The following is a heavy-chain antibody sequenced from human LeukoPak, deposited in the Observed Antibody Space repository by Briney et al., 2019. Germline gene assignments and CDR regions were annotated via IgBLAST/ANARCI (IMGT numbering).Heavy chain of an antibody. Sequence: ASVKVSCKASGYTFTGYYMRWVRQAPGQGLEWMGWINPNSGGTNYAQKFKGRVTMTRDTSISTAYMELTRLTSDDTAVYYCARDRTGESDFDYWGQGTLVTVSS. V-gene: IGHV1-2*02. CDR1: GYTFTGYY. J-gene: IGHJ4*02. CDR3: ARDRTGESDFDY. CDR2: INPNSGGT. D-gene: IGHD7-27*01.